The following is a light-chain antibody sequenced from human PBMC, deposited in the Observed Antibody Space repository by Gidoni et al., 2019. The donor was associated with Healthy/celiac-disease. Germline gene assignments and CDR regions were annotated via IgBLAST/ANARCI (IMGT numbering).Light chain of an antibody. CDR2: AAS. CDR1: QSISSY. J-gene: IGKJ5*01. Sequence: IQMTQSPSSLSASVGDRVTITCRASQSISSYLTWYQQKPGKAPKLLIYAASSLQSGVPSRFSGSGSGTDFTLTISSLQPEDFATYYCQQSYSTLDFGQGTRLEIK. CDR3: QQSYSTLD. V-gene: IGKV1-39*01.